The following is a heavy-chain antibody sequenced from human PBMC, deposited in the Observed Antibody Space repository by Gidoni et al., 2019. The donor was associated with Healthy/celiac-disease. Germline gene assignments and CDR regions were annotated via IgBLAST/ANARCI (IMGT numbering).Heavy chain of an antibody. CDR1: GYTFTGYY. J-gene: IGHJ4*02. D-gene: IGHD3-22*01. CDR2: INPNSGGT. V-gene: IGHV1-2*06. CDR3: ARTPDYYDSSGGFDY. Sequence: QVQLVPSGAEVKKPGASVKVSCQASGYTFTGYYMHWVRQAPGQGLEWMGRINPNSGGTNYAQKFQGRVTMTRDTSISTAYMELSRLRSDDTAVYYCARTPDYYDSSGGFDYWGQGTLVTVSS.